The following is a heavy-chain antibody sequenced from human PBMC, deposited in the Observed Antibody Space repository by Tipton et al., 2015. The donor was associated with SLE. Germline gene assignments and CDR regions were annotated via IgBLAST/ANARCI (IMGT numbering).Heavy chain of an antibody. D-gene: IGHD5-12*01. CDR3: GRLYRGYSGDYFDS. CDR2: IDPSDSYT. CDR1: GDTFTNYW. V-gene: IGHV5-10-1*01. J-gene: IGHJ4*02. Sequence: VQLVQSGAEVKKPGESLRISCKGSGDTFTNYWITWMRQMPGKGLEWMGRIDPSDSYTDYRPSLLGHVTISVDRSISTAYLQWRSLKASDTAIYYCGRLYRGYSGDYFDSWGQGTLVTVYS.